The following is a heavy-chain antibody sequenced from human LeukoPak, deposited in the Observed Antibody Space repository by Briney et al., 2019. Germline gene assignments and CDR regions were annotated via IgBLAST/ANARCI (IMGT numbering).Heavy chain of an antibody. D-gene: IGHD3-16*01. J-gene: IGHJ3*02. Sequence: GGSLRLSCAASGFTFSSYEMNWVRQAPGKGLEWVSYISSSGSTIYYADSVKGRFTISRDNAKNSLYLQMDSLRAEDTALYYCAKVRGPWGTNAFDIWGQGAMVTVSS. CDR2: ISSSGSTI. CDR1: GFTFSSYE. CDR3: AKVRGPWGTNAFDI. V-gene: IGHV3-48*03.